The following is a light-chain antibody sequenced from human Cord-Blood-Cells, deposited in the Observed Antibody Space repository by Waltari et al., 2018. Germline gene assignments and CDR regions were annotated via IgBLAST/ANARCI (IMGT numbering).Light chain of an antibody. V-gene: IGLV2-14*01. Sequence: QSALTQPASVSGSPGQSITISCTGTSRDVGGYNYVSWYQQHPGTPPTLIIYDVSKRPSGVSNRFSGSKSGNTASLTISGLQAEDEADYYCSSYTSSSTLVFGGGTKLTVL. J-gene: IGLJ2*01. CDR1: SRDVGGYNY. CDR2: DVS. CDR3: SSYTSSSTLV.